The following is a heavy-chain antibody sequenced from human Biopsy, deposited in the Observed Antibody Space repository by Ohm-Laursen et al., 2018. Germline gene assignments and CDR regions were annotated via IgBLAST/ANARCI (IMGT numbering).Heavy chain of an antibody. V-gene: IGHV1-69*01. Sequence: GSSVKVSCKTSGGTFSSSAITWVRQAPGQGLEWMGGIIGFFRTAHYAQKFQGRVTITADEFMSTAYMELSSLRSEDTAVYYCARGGGYNWNNGWFDPWGQGTLVTVSS. CDR1: GGTFSSSA. D-gene: IGHD1/OR15-1a*01. J-gene: IGHJ5*02. CDR3: ARGGGYNWNNGWFDP. CDR2: IIGFFRTA.